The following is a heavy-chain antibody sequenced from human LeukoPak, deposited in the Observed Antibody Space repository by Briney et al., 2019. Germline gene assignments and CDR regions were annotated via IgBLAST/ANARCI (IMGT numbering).Heavy chain of an antibody. V-gene: IGHV1-2*02. CDR1: AYTFTTYD. J-gene: IGHJ4*02. Sequence: GASVTLTFSCAAYTFTTYDNFWVRQAPGPGLEWMGWITPNSGGTNYSQKFQGRVTMTRDTSISTAYMELSRLRSDDTAVYYCARDREAAFDYWGQGTLVTVSS. CDR3: ARDREAAFDY. CDR2: ITPNSGGT. D-gene: IGHD6-25*01.